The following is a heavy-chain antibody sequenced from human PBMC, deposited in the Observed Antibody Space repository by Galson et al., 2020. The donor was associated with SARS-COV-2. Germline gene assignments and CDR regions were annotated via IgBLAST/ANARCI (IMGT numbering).Heavy chain of an antibody. V-gene: IGHV4-39*07. Sequence: ASETLSLTCTVSGGSISSSSYYWGWIRQPPGKGLEWIGNIFYSGSTYDNPSLTSRATMSVDTSKNQFSLKVYSVTAADTAVYYCARSVGAVYFDYWGEGTLVTVSS. CDR2: IFYSGST. J-gene: IGHJ4*02. CDR3: ARSVGAVYFDY. CDR1: GGSISSSSYY. D-gene: IGHD1-26*01.